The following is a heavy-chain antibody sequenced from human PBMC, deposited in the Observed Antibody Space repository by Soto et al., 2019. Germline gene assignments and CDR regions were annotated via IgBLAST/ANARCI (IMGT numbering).Heavy chain of an antibody. CDR1: GFTFSSYA. Sequence: QVQLVESGGGVVQPGRSLRLSCAASGFTFSSYAMHWVRQAPGKGLEWVAVISYDGSNKYYADSVKGRFTISRDNSKNTLYLQMNSLRAEDTAVYYCARDIVGATRGLGYGGQGTLVTVSS. D-gene: IGHD1-26*01. CDR3: ARDIVGATRGLGY. CDR2: ISYDGSNK. V-gene: IGHV3-30-3*01. J-gene: IGHJ4*02.